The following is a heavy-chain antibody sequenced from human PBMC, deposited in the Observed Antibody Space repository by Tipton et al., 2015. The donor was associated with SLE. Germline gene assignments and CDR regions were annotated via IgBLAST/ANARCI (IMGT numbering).Heavy chain of an antibody. CDR3: ARGGIERSFDY. Sequence: TLSLTCTVSGGSISSSSYYWSWIRQPAGKGLEWIGRIYTSGSTNYNPSLKSRVTMSVDTSKNQFSLKLSSVTAADTAVYYCARGGIERSFDYWGQGTLVTVSS. CDR1: GGSISSSSYY. J-gene: IGHJ4*02. CDR2: IYTSGST. V-gene: IGHV4-61*02. D-gene: IGHD1-14*01.